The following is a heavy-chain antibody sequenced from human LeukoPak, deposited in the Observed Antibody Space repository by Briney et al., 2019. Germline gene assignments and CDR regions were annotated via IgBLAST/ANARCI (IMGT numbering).Heavy chain of an antibody. Sequence: PSQTLSLTCAISGDSVSSNSAAWSWIRQSPSRGLEWLGRTYYRSTWYIFYAVSVKSRIAINPDTSRNHFSLQLNSVTPEDTAVYYCARDPGNSNAFDIWGQGTMVTVSS. J-gene: IGHJ3*02. CDR2: TYYRSTWYI. CDR1: GDSVSSNSAA. V-gene: IGHV6-1*01. CDR3: ARDPGNSNAFDI. D-gene: IGHD1-7*01.